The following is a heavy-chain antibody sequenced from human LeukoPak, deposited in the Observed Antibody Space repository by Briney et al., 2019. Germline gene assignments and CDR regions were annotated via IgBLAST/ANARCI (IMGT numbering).Heavy chain of an antibody. J-gene: IGHJ4*02. CDR3: AKGDGDIVVVPVYYSDY. V-gene: IGHV3-23*01. CDR1: GFTFSNYG. CDR2: ISGSGGST. D-gene: IGHD2-2*01. Sequence: GGSLRLSCAASGFTFSNYGMSWVRQAPGKGLEWVSAISGSGGSTYYADSVKSRFTISRDNSENTLYLQMNSLGAEDTAVYYCAKGDGDIVVVPVYYSDYWGQGTLVTVSS.